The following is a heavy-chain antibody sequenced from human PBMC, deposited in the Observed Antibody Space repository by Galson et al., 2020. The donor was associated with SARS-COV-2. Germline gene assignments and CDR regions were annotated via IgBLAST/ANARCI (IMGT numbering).Heavy chain of an antibody. CDR2: ISTTSSDI. J-gene: IGHJ4*02. CDR1: GFAFSTYG. D-gene: IGHD1-1*01. V-gene: IGHV3-21*05. CDR3: ARNWNGPFDF. Sequence: GGSLRLSCAASGFAFSTYGMNWVRQAPGKGLEWVSYISTTSSDIYYAVSVQGRFTFSRDNARNSLFLQMNSLRAEDTAVYYCARNWNGPFDFWGQGSLVTVSS.